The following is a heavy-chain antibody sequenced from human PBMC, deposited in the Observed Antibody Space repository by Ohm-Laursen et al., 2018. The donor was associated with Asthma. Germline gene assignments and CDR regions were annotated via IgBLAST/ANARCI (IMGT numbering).Heavy chain of an antibody. J-gene: IGHJ4*02. Sequence: SLRLSCTATGDTFNIFGNSWMAWVRQAPGKGLEWLAKIQPLGGAAVYADSVKGRFTISRDNAKSSLYLQMTSLRAEDTAVYYCAKSAPMDYWGQGTLVTVSS. CDR3: AKSAPMDY. V-gene: IGHV3-7*02. CDR1: GDTFNIFGNSW. CDR2: IQPLGGAA.